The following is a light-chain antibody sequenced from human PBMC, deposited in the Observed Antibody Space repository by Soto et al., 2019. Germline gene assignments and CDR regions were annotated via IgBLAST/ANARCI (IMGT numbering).Light chain of an antibody. CDR1: QSIGSH. CDR2: GAS. Sequence: IQVTQSPSSLSASVGDRVTITCRASQSIGSHLNWYQQKPGTAPNLLIHGASSLQGGVPSRFSGSGSGTDFTLTISTLQPEDFATYYCLQTYSLPVAFGGGTKVEI. J-gene: IGKJ4*01. CDR3: LQTYSLPVA. V-gene: IGKV1-39*01.